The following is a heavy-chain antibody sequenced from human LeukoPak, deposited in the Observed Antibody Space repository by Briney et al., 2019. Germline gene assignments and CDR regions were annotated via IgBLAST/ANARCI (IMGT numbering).Heavy chain of an antibody. V-gene: IGHV1-46*01. D-gene: IGHD4-23*01. CDR3: ARVSPGGKLDY. CDR1: GFTFSSYA. J-gene: IGHJ4*02. Sequence: GGSLRLSCAASGFTFSSYAMHWVRQAPGKGLEWVAVISYDGIINPSGGSTSYAQKFQGRVTMTRDTSTSTVYMELSSLRSEDTAVYYCARVSPGGKLDYWGQGTLVTVSS. CDR2: INPSGGST.